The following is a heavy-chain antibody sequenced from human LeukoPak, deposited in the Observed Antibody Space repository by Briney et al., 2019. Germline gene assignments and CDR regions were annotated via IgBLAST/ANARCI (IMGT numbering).Heavy chain of an antibody. D-gene: IGHD3-22*01. V-gene: IGHV1-46*01. CDR1: GYTFTSNY. Sequence: GASVKVSCKAFGYTFTSNYMHWVRQAPGRGLEWMGIINPSGGSTRSAQKFQGRVTMTRDTSTSTVYMELSSLRSEDTAVYYCARDFFHRYYDSSGRAFDYWGQGTLVTVSS. CDR3: ARDFFHRYYDSSGRAFDY. J-gene: IGHJ4*02. CDR2: INPSGGST.